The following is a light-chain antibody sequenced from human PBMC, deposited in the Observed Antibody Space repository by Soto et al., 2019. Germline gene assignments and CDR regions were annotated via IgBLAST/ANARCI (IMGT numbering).Light chain of an antibody. CDR1: SSNIKTNG. J-gene: IGLJ2*01. CDR2: SNS. V-gene: IGLV1-44*01. Sequence: QSVLAQPPSASGTPGQTVTISCSGGSSNIKTNGVSWYQQVPGAAPKLLIYSNSQRPSGAPDRFSGSKSGTSASLAISGLQSEDEATYHCSTWDDSLSGLIFGRGTKLTVL. CDR3: STWDDSLSGLI.